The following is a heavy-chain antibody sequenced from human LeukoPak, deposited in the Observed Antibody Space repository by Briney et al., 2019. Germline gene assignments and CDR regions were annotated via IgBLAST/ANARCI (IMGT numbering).Heavy chain of an antibody. CDR2: ISSSSSYI. D-gene: IGHD3-10*01. Sequence: GGSLRLSCAASGFTFSSYSMNWVRQAPGKGLEWVSPISSSSSYIYYADSVKGRFTISRDNAKNSLYLQMNSLRAEDTAVYYCARGQASITMVRGVISWFDPWGQGTLVTVSS. J-gene: IGHJ5*02. V-gene: IGHV3-21*01. CDR1: GFTFSSYS. CDR3: ARGQASITMVRGVISWFDP.